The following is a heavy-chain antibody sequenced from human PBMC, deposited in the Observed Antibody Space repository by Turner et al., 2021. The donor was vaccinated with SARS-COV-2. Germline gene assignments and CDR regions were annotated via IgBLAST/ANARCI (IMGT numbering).Heavy chain of an antibody. V-gene: IGHV4-39*02. D-gene: IGHD5-12*01. Sequence: QLQLQESDPGLVQPSETLSLTCTVSGCSISSSSSYWGWIRQPPWKGLAWIGSNYYSGSTYYNPSIKSLVTISVDTAKNHFSRKLSAVTAADKAVYYCATEMATISRYYYYGMDVWGQGTTVTVSS. CDR1: GCSISSSSSY. CDR2: NYYSGST. CDR3: ATEMATISRYYYYGMDV. J-gene: IGHJ6*02.